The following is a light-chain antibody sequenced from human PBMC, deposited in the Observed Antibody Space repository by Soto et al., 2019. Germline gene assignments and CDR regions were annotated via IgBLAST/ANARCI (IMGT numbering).Light chain of an antibody. CDR2: GAS. CDR1: ENVRTF. CDR3: QQQSRLPPWT. J-gene: IGKJ1*01. Sequence: VLTQSPATLSLSPGERATLSCRASENVRTFVDWYHQKPGQAPRRLIYGASNSATDVPARLSGSGAWTDFSLTISSLEPQDFVVYYFQQQSRLPPWTFGQGTRVEIK. V-gene: IGKV3-11*01.